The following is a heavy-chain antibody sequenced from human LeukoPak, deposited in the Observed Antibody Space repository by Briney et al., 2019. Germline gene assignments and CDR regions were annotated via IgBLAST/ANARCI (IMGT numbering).Heavy chain of an antibody. V-gene: IGHV4-34*01. Sequence: PGGSLRLSCAASGFTFSSYAMSWVRQPPGKGLEWIGEINHSGSTNYNPSLKSRVTISVDTSKNQFSLKLSSVTAADTAVYYCARGYTYYYDSSGYRFDYWGQGTLVTVSS. CDR1: GFTFSSYA. D-gene: IGHD3-22*01. CDR3: ARGYTYYYDSSGYRFDY. CDR2: INHSGST. J-gene: IGHJ4*02.